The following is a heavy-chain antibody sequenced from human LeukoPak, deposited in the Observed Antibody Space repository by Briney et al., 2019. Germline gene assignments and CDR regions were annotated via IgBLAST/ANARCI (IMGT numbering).Heavy chain of an antibody. V-gene: IGHV1-69*13. D-gene: IGHD3-3*01. CDR3: ARGSQTYYDFWSGYRLYYYGMDV. Sequence: SVKVSCKASGGTFSSYAISWVRQAPGQGLEWMGGIIPIFGTADYAQKFQGRVTITADESTSTAYMELSSLRSEDTAVYYCARGSQTYYDFWSGYRLYYYGMDVWGQGTTVTVSS. J-gene: IGHJ6*02. CDR2: IIPIFGTA. CDR1: GGTFSSYA.